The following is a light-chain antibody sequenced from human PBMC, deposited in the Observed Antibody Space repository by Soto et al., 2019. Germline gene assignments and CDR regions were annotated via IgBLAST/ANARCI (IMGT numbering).Light chain of an antibody. CDR1: QSVRGAY. J-gene: IGKJ5*01. CDR3: QQYGNSPIT. Sequence: EIVLTQSPGTLSLPPGERATLSCRATQSVRGAYVAWYQQKPGQSPRLLIYASSDRAAGIPDRFRGSGSGTDFTLTISRLEPEDFAVYHCQQYGNSPITFGQGTRLEIK. CDR2: ASS. V-gene: IGKV3-20*01.